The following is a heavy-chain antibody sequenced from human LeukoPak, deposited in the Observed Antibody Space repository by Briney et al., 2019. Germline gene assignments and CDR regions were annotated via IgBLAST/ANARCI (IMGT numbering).Heavy chain of an antibody. Sequence: ASVKVSCKASGYTFTSYYMHWVRQAPGQGLEWMGIINPSGGSTSYAQKFQGRVTMTRDTSTSTVYMELSSLRSDDTAVYYCARTSGIAAAGTVFDYWGQGTLVTVSS. J-gene: IGHJ4*02. D-gene: IGHD6-13*01. V-gene: IGHV1-46*01. CDR2: INPSGGST. CDR3: ARTSGIAAAGTVFDY. CDR1: GYTFTSYY.